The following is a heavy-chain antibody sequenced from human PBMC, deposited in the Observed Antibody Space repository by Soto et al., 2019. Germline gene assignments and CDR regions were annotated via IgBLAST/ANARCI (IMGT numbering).Heavy chain of an antibody. V-gene: IGHV1-8*01. J-gene: IGHJ6*03. Sequence: ASAKVTCKASRYTFTSNDSKWVRQATGKGLEWMGWMNPNSGNTGYAQKFQGRLTMTRNTSISTAYMELSSLRSEDTAVYYCARGSYCSGGSCRRARYYYYYMDVWGKGSTVTVSS. CDR1: RYTFTSND. D-gene: IGHD2-15*01. CDR2: MNPNSGNT. CDR3: ARGSYCSGGSCRRARYYYYYMDV.